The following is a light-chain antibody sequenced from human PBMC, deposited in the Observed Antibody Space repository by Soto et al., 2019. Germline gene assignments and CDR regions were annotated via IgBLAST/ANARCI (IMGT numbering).Light chain of an antibody. V-gene: IGLV2-14*01. CDR1: NRDVCSYNL. Sequence: QSVLTQPASVSGSPGQSITIACTGTNRDVCSYNLVSWYQQRPGEAPKLLISEVRNRPSGISYRFTGSKSGNTASLTISGLQAEDEADYYRSSYTTTSTLVFGGGTKLTVL. J-gene: IGLJ3*02. CDR2: EVR. CDR3: SSYTTTSTLV.